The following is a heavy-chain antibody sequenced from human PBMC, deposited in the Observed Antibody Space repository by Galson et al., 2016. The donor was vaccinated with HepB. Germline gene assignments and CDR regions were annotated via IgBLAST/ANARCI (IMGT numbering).Heavy chain of an antibody. V-gene: IGHV3-7*01. J-gene: IGHJ3*01. Sequence: SLRLSCAASGFTFSSYWMSWVRQGPGKGLEWVANINPDGSQTYYVDSVKGRFNISKDNAKNSLYLRMNSLRADDTAVYYCARDPMRFAFDLWGQGTMVTVSS. CDR1: GFTFSSYW. CDR3: ARDPMRFAFDL. CDR2: INPDGSQT.